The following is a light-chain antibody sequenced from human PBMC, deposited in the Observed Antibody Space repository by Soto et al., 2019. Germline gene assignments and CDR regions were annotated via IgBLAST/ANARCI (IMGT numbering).Light chain of an antibody. V-gene: IGLV2-14*01. CDR2: DVS. J-gene: IGLJ2*01. CDR3: SSYTSSSTPMV. CDR1: SSDVGGYNY. Sequence: QSALTQPASVSGSPGQSITISCTGTSSDVGGYNYVSWYQQHPGKAPKLMIYDVSNRPSGVSNRFSGCKSGNTASLTISGIQAEDEAEYYCSSYTSSSTPMVFGGGTKLTVL.